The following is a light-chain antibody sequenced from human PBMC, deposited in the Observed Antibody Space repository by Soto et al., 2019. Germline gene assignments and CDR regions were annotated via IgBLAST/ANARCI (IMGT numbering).Light chain of an antibody. CDR2: EVS. CDR3: SSYTSSATLV. V-gene: IGLV2-14*01. J-gene: IGLJ2*01. CDR1: SSDVGGHNY. Sequence: QSALTQPASVSGSPGQSITISCTGISSDVGGHNYVSWYQQHPAKAPKLMLYEVSNRPSGVSYRFSGSKSGNTASLTISGLQTEDEADYYCSSYTSSATLVFGAGTKLTVL.